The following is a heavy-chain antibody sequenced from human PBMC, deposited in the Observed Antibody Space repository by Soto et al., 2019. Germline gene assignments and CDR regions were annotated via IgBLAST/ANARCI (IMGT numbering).Heavy chain of an antibody. V-gene: IGHV3-30*03. J-gene: IGHJ4*01. CDR1: GFPFTSYG. Sequence: QVQLVESGGGVVQPGRSLRLSCAASGFPFTSYGMHWVREGPGKGLEWLAVISYDGSNKFYADSVKGRFTISRDNSKNTLYLQMNSLRPEDTALYYCVGGQFYFDYRG. D-gene: IGHD3-10*01. CDR2: ISYDGSNK. CDR3: VGGQFYFDY.